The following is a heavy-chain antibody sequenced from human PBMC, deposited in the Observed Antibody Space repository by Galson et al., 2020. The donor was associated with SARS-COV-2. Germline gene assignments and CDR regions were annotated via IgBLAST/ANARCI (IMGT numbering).Heavy chain of an antibody. J-gene: IGHJ4*02. V-gene: IGHV1-2*02. D-gene: IGHD3-22*01. CDR3: ASARGPDYYDSSGCRDY. Sequence: GESLKISCKASGYTFTGYYMHWVRQAPGQGLEWMGWINPNSGGTDYAQKFQGRVTMTRDTSISTAYMELSRLRSDDTAVYYWASARGPDYYDSSGCRDYWGQGSLVTVSS. CDR1: GYTFTGYY. CDR2: INPNSGGT.